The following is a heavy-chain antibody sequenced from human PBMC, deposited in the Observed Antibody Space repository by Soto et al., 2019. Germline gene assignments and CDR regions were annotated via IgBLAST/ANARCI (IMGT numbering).Heavy chain of an antibody. D-gene: IGHD2-2*01. CDR2: IYHTGTT. CDR1: GGSIRSIDYF. V-gene: IGHV4-30-4*01. Sequence: VSGGSIRSIDYFWSWIRQPPGKGLEWIGFIYHTGTTYYNPSLRSRVTISIDTSKSQFSMKLNSVTAADTAVYYCARVMAAMQNWLDPWGQGTLVTVSS. CDR3: ARVMAAMQNWLDP. J-gene: IGHJ5*02.